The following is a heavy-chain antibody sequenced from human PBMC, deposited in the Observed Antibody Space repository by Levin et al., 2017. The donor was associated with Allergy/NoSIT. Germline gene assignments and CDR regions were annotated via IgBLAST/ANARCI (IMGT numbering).Heavy chain of an antibody. CDR3: ARAGSDYYGSGSDRNWFDP. D-gene: IGHD3-10*01. J-gene: IGHJ5*02. Sequence: GESLKISCVTSGFTFSRYWMTWVRQAPGKGLEWVANIKQDGSEKYYVDSVKGRFTISRDNAQNSLYLQMNSLRAEDTAVYYCARAGSDYYGSGSDRNWFDPWGQGTLVTVSS. CDR1: GFTFSRYW. CDR2: IKQDGSEK. V-gene: IGHV3-7*01.